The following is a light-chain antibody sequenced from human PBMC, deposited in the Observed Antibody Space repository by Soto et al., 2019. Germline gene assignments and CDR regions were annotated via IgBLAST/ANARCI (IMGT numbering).Light chain of an antibody. CDR3: SSYTSGTTLV. CDR1: SSDVGGYNF. J-gene: IGLJ3*02. CDR2: EVS. Sequence: QSVLTQPASVSGSPGQSITLSCTGTSSDVGGYNFVSWYQQHPGKAPKLMLYEVSNRPSGVSDRFSGSKSGNTASLTISGLQAEDEADYYCSSYTSGTTLVFGGGTKLPVL. V-gene: IGLV2-14*01.